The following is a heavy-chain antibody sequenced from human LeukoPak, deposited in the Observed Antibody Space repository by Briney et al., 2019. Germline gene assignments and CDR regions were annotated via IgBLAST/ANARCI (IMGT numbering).Heavy chain of an antibody. CDR1: GFTFSSYA. D-gene: IGHD3-22*01. CDR3: ARDLHSSGYYCDY. V-gene: IGHV3-30-3*01. CDR2: ISYDGSNK. Sequence: GGSLRLSCAASGFTFSSYAMHWVRQAPGKGLEWVAVISYDGSNKYYADSVKGRFTISRDNSKNTLYLQMNSLRAEDTAVYYCARDLHSSGYYCDYWCQGTLVTVSS. J-gene: IGHJ4*02.